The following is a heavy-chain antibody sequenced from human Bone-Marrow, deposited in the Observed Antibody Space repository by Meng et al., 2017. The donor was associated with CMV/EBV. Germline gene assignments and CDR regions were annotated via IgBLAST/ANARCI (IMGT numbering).Heavy chain of an antibody. CDR1: GFTFSDYY. CDR2: ISSSGSTI. D-gene: IGHD2-2*01. Sequence: GGSLRLSCAASGFTFSDYYMSWIRQAPGKGLEWVSYISSSGSTIYYADSVKGRFTISRDNAKNSLYLQMNSLRAEDTAVYYCARGYCSSTSCYHNWFDPWGQGTLVTVSS. J-gene: IGHJ5*02. CDR3: ARGYCSSTSCYHNWFDP. V-gene: IGHV3-11*04.